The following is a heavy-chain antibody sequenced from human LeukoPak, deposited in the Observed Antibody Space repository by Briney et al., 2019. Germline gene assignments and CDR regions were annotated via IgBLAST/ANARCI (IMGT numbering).Heavy chain of an antibody. D-gene: IGHD1-26*01. CDR2: IPSDGSNK. Sequence: GSLRLSCAATGFTFNTYGMHWVRQAPGKGLEWLAVIPSDGSNKHYADSVKGRFTISRDNSKNTLHLQMDSLRAEDTAVYFCAKDFTGGNYHIDYWGQGTLVTVSS. J-gene: IGHJ4*02. CDR1: GFTFNTYG. CDR3: AKDFTGGNYHIDY. V-gene: IGHV3-30*18.